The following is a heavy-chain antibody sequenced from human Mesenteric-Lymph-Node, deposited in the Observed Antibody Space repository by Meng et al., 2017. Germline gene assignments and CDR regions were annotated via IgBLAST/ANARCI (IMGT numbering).Heavy chain of an antibody. CDR2: INPDGSDP. CDR1: GFSFTDHW. D-gene: IGHD3-16*02. J-gene: IGHJ4*02. V-gene: IGHV3-74*03. Sequence: GESLKISCTASGFSFTDHWMHWVRQGPGKGPVWVSRINPDGSDPTYADSVKGRFTISRDNSKNTLYLQMNSLRAEDTAVYYCAKDGYDYVWGSYRLFDYWGQGTLVTVSS. CDR3: AKDGYDYVWGSYRLFDY.